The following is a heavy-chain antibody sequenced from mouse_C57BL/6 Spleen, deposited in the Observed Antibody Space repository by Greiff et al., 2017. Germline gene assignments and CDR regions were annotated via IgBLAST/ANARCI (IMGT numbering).Heavy chain of an antibody. V-gene: IGHV1-82*01. CDR3: ARRDDYFDY. CDR1: GYAFSSSW. CDR2: IYPGDGDT. Sequence: VKLVESGPEPVKPGASVKISCKASGYAFSSSWMNWVKQRPGKGLEWIGRIYPGDGDTNYNGKFKGKATLTADKSSSTAYMQLSSLTSEDSAVYFCARRDDYFDYWGQGTTLTVSS. J-gene: IGHJ2*01.